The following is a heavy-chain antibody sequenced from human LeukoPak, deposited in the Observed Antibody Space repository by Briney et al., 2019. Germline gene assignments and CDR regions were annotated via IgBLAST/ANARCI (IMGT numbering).Heavy chain of an antibody. J-gene: IGHJ4*02. Sequence: SQTLSLTCAISGDSVSSNSAAWNWIRQSPSRGLEWLGRTYYRSKWYDDYAVSVKSRITINPDTSKNQFSLQLNSVTPEDTAVYYCARDTAPDYYDSSGYQVGFDYWGQGTLVTVSS. V-gene: IGHV6-1*01. D-gene: IGHD3-22*01. CDR3: ARDTAPDYYDSSGYQVGFDY. CDR1: GDSVSSNSAA. CDR2: TYYRSKWYD.